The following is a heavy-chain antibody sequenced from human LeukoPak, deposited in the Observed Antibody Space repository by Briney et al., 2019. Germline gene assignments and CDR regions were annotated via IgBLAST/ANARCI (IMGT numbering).Heavy chain of an antibody. CDR1: EFSFNSYW. V-gene: IGHV3-74*01. CDR2: VNTDGSTT. J-gene: IGHJ4*02. CDR3: AKVSGFGELYYFDY. Sequence: GGSLRLSCAASEFSFNSYWMHWVRQAPGKGLVWVSRVNTDGSTTNYADSVKGRFTISRDNAKNTLYLQMNSLRAEDTALYYCAKVSGFGELYYFDYWGQGTLVTVSS. D-gene: IGHD3-10*01.